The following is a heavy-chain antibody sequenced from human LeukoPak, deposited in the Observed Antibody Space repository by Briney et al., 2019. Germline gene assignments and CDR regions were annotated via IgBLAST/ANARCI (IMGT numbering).Heavy chain of an antibody. V-gene: IGHV4-30-2*01. CDR2: IYHSGST. J-gene: IGHJ4*02. CDR3: ARTMRGYSGYDAQPTGRGLDY. D-gene: IGHD5-12*01. CDR1: GGSISSGGYS. Sequence: SETLSLTCAVSGGSISSGGYSWSWIRQPPGKGLEWIGYIYHSGSTYYNPSLKSRVTISVDRSKNQFSLKLSSVTAADTAVYYCARTMRGYSGYDAQPTGRGLDYWGQGTLVTVSS.